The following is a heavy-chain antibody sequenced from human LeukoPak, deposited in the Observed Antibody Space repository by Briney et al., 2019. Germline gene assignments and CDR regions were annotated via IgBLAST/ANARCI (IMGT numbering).Heavy chain of an antibody. D-gene: IGHD3-10*01. CDR1: GFTFNSYA. Sequence: TGGSLRLSCAGSGFTFNSYAMSWVRQAPGKGLEWVCGIRGSGSETFYADSVKGRFTISRDNSKNTLYLQMNSLRAEDTAVYYCARDQGSIRDGHWFDPWGQGTLVTVSS. J-gene: IGHJ5*02. CDR3: ARDQGSIRDGHWFDP. V-gene: IGHV3-23*01. CDR2: IRGSGSET.